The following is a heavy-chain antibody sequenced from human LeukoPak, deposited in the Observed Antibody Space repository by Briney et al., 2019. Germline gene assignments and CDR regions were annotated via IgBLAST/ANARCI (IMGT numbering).Heavy chain of an antibody. CDR2: INCNSGGT. D-gene: IGHD6-6*01. CDR3: ALDYEAAPLDY. Sequence: ASVKVSCKASGYTFTGYYMHWVRQAPGQGLEWMGWINCNSGGTNYAQKFQGRVTLTRDTSISTAYMELSRRRSDDTAVYYCALDYEAAPLDYWGQGTLVTVSS. J-gene: IGHJ4*02. V-gene: IGHV1-2*02. CDR1: GYTFTGYY.